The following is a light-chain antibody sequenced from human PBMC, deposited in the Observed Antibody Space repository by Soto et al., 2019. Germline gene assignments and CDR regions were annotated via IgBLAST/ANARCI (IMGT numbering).Light chain of an antibody. V-gene: IGLV1-40*01. CDR3: QSYDFSLSGVV. Sequence: QSVLTQPPSVSGAPGQRVTISCTGSSSNIGAGHDVHWYQQLPGTTPKLLMYANNNRPSGVPDRFSGSQSGTSASLAITGLQADDEAEYYCQSYDFSLSGVVFGGATQLTVL. CDR2: ANN. J-gene: IGLJ2*01. CDR1: SSNIGAGHD.